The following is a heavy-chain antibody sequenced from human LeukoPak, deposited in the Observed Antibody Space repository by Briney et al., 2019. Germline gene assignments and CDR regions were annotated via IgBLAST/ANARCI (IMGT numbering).Heavy chain of an antibody. J-gene: IGHJ4*02. CDR3: AQIVRSYGDYEDY. D-gene: IGHD4-17*01. CDR2: IRYDGSNK. Sequence: GGSLRLSCAASGFTFSSYDMHWVRQAPGKGLEWVAFIRYDGSNKYYADSVKGRFTISRDNSKNTLSLQMNSLGAEDTAVYYCAQIVRSYGDYEDYWGQGTLITVSS. CDR1: GFTFSSYD. V-gene: IGHV3-30*02.